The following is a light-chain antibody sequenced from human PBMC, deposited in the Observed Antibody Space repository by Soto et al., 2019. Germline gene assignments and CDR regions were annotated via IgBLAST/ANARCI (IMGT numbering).Light chain of an antibody. CDR2: DAS. J-gene: IGKJ4*01. CDR1: QSVSSY. Sequence: EIVLTQSPATLSLSPGEKDTLSCRASQSVSSYLAWYQQKPGQAPRLLIYDASNRATGIPARFSGSGSGTDFTLTISSLEPEDFAVYYCQQRSNWPLLTFGGGPRWIS. CDR3: QQRSNWPLLT. V-gene: IGKV3-11*01.